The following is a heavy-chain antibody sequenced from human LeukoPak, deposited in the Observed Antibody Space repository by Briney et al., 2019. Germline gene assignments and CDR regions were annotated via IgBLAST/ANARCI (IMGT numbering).Heavy chain of an antibody. J-gene: IGHJ4*02. Sequence: GRSLRLSCAASGFTFSSHGMHWVRQAPGKGLEWVAVIWYDGSNKYYADSVKGRFTISRDNSKNTLYLQMNSLRAEDTAVYYCATDKAGEGGGREDYWGQGTLVTVSS. CDR2: IWYDGSNK. V-gene: IGHV3-33*01. CDR1: GFTFSSHG. D-gene: IGHD3-10*01. CDR3: ATDKAGEGGGREDY.